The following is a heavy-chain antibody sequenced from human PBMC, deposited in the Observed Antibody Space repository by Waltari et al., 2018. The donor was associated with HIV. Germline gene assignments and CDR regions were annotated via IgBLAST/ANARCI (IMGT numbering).Heavy chain of an antibody. V-gene: IGHV4-39*01. CDR3: ARPIVVGALGYGMDV. D-gene: IGHD2-2*01. CDR1: GASISTTSYY. CDR2: IYYSGST. J-gene: IGHJ6*02. Sequence: QLPLQESGPGLVKPSETLSLTCPVSGASISTTSYYWGWIRQHPGKGLEWIGSIYYSGSTYYNPSLKSRVTISVDTSKNQFSLKLSSVTAADTAVYYCARPIVVGALGYGMDVWGQGTTVTVSS.